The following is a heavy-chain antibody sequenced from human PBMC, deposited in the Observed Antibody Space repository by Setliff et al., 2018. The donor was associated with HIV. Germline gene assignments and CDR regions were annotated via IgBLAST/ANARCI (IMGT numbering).Heavy chain of an antibody. CDR1: GFTFDDYA. CDR3: AKGVGRSSSSAARFDY. CDR2: ISWNSGSM. D-gene: IGHD6-6*01. V-gene: IGHV3-9*01. Sequence: GGSLRLSCAASGFTFDDYAMHWVRQAPGKGLEWVSGISWNSGSMGYADSVKGRFTISRGNAKNSLYLQMNSLRPEDTALYYCAKGVGRSSSSAARFDYWGQGALVTVSS. J-gene: IGHJ4*02.